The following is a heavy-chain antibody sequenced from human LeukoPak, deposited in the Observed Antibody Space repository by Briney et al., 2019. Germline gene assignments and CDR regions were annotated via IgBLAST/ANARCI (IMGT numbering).Heavy chain of an antibody. CDR2: ISSSGSTI. CDR3: ARDPGGSYLDAFDI. V-gene: IGHV3-11*01. J-gene: IGHJ3*02. CDR1: GFTFTNAW. Sequence: PGGSLRLSCAASGFTFTNAWMNWVRQAPGKGLEWVSYISSSGSTIYYADSVKGRFTISRDNAKNSLYLQMNSLRAEDTAVYYCARDPGGSYLDAFDIWGQGTMVTVSS. D-gene: IGHD1-26*01.